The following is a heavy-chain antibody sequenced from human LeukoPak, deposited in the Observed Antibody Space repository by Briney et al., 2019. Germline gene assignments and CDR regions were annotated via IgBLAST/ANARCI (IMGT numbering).Heavy chain of an antibody. J-gene: IGHJ4*02. V-gene: IGHV3-74*01. Sequence: GGSLRLSCTASGFTFNSYWMRWFRQDPGKGLVWVSCISTDGSTTRYADSVKGRFTISRDNAKSTLYLQMNSLRAEDTAVYYCARDYVRAVEYWGQGTLATVSS. D-gene: IGHD3-10*02. CDR3: ARDYVRAVEY. CDR1: GFTFNSYW. CDR2: ISTDGSTT.